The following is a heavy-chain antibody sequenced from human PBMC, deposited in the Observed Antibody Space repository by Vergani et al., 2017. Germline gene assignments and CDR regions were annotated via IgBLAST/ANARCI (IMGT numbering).Heavy chain of an antibody. CDR1: GGSISSYY. Sequence: QVQLQESGPGLVKPSENLSLTCTVSGGSISSYYWSWIRQPPGKGLEWIGYIYYSGSTNYNPSLKSRVTISVDTSKNQFSLKLSSVTAADTAVYYCARGLRLHTPYYFDYWGQGTLVTVSS. CDR3: ARGLRLHTPYYFDY. J-gene: IGHJ4*02. D-gene: IGHD2-15*01. CDR2: IYYSGST. V-gene: IGHV4-59*01.